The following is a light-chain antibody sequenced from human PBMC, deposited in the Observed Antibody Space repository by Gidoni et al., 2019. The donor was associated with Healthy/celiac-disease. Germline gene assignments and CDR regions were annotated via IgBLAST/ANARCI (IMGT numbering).Light chain of an antibody. CDR3: SSYTSSSTLV. V-gene: IGLV2-14*01. CDR1: SSDGGGYNY. Sequence: QSALTQPASVSGSPGQSITISCTGTSSDGGGYNYVSWYQQHPGKAPKLMIYDVSNRPSGVSNRFSGSKSGNTASLTISGLQAEDDADYYCSSYTSSSTLVFVGGTKLTV. CDR2: DVS. J-gene: IGLJ2*01.